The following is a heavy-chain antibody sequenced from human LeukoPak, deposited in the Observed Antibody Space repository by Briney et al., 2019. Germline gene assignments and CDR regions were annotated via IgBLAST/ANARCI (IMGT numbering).Heavy chain of an antibody. CDR3: IRATSWFDL. V-gene: IGHV3-33*01. D-gene: IGHD2-2*01. J-gene: IGHJ2*01. Sequence: PGGSLRLSCAASGFTFSSYGMHWVRQAPGKGLEWVAVIWYDGSNKYYADSAKGRFTISRDNSKNTLYLQMNSLRAEDTAVYCGIRATSWFDLWGRGTLVTVSS. CDR1: GFTFSSYG. CDR2: IWYDGSNK.